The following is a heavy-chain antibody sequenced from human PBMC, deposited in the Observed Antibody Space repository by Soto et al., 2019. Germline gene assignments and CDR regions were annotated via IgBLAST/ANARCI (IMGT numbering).Heavy chain of an antibody. CDR2: VSTSIRST. CDR1: GYSCSGYD. CDR3: ARDSGAALYGEDALDI. D-gene: IGHD3-10*01. J-gene: IGHJ3*02. V-gene: IGHV1-18*04. Sequence: QGKLVQSGPEVKKPGASVKVSCTASGYSCSGYDITWVRQAPGQGLEWLGWVSTSIRSTMSAEKLQGRLTMTTDTSTTTVYMELRGLTSDDTAVYYCARDSGAALYGEDALDIWGQGTMVSVSS.